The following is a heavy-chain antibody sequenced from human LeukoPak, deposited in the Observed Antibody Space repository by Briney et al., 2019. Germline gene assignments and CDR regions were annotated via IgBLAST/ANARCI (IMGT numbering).Heavy chain of an antibody. J-gene: IGHJ5*01. V-gene: IGHV4-59*01. CDR3: ARSGHLEWLFYDS. CDR2: IYYTGIA. CDR1: GGSISSYY. Sequence: PSETLSLTCTVSGGSISSYYWSWIRQPPGKGLEWLGYIYYTGIANYTPSLRSRLAMSVDTSNNQVSLRLRSVTAADTAVYYCARSGHLEWLFYDSWGPGALVTVSS. D-gene: IGHD3-3*01.